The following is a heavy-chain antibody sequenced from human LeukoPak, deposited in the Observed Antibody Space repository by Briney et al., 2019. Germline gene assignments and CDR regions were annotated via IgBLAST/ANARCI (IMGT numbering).Heavy chain of an antibody. CDR2: ISGNGDSI. CDR3: AKDGGILKGAFDI. D-gene: IGHD6-13*01. V-gene: IGHV3-23*01. J-gene: IGHJ3*02. CDR1: GFTFRSYA. Sequence: GGSLRLSCAASGFTFRSYAMNWVRQAPGKGPEWVSFISGNGDSIYDADSVKGRFTTSRDNSKNTLYLQINGLRAEVTAVYYCAKDGGILKGAFDIWGQGTMVTVSS.